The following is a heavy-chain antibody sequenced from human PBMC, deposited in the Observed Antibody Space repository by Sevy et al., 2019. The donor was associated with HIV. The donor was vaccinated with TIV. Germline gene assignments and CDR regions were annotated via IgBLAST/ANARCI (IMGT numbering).Heavy chain of an antibody. CDR2: IYTSGST. CDR1: GGSISSYY. V-gene: IGHV4-4*07. CDR3: ARGPVAVAGMTGAFDI. J-gene: IGHJ3*02. Sequence: SDTLSLTCTVSGGSISSYYWSWIRQPAGKGLEWIGRIYTSGSTNYNPSLKSRVTMSVDTSKNQFSLKLSSVTAADTAVYYCARGPVAVAGMTGAFDIWGQGTMVTVSS. D-gene: IGHD6-19*01.